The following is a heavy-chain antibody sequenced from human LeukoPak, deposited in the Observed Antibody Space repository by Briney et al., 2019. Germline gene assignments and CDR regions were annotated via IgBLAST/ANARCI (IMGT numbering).Heavy chain of an antibody. D-gene: IGHD3-10*01. CDR3: ARARRYGSGSYYRYFDY. V-gene: IGHV4-30-2*01. Sequence: SETLSLTCAVSGGSIGSGGYSWSWIRQPPGKGLEWIGYIYHSGSTYYNPSLKSRVTISVDRSKNQFSLKLSSVTAADTAVYYCARARRYGSGSYYRYFDYWGQGTLVTVSS. J-gene: IGHJ4*02. CDR1: GGSIGSGGYS. CDR2: IYHSGST.